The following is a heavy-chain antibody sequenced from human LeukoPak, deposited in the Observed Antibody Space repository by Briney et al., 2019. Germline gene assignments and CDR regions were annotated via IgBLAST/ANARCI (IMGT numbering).Heavy chain of an antibody. J-gene: IGHJ6*02. Sequence: PSETLSLTCTVSGGSISSYYWSWIRQPPGKGLEWIGYIYSSGSTNYNPSLKSRLTISLDTSKSQFSLKLSSVTAADTAVYYCARLRGFGVITAYYYAMDVWGQGTTVTVSS. D-gene: IGHD3-3*01. CDR3: ARLRGFGVITAYYYAMDV. V-gene: IGHV4-59*08. CDR2: IYSSGST. CDR1: GGSISSYY.